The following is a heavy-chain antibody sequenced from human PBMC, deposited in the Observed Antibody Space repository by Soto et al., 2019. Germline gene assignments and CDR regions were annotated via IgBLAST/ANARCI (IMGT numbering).Heavy chain of an antibody. J-gene: IGHJ4*02. V-gene: IGHV1-18*01. CDR3: ARVVTIFGVVTTPGRDY. D-gene: IGHD3-3*01. CDR1: GYTFTSYG. Sequence: ASVKVSCKASGYTFTSYGISWVRQAPGQGLEWMGWISAYNGNTNYAQKLQGRVTMTTDTSTSTAYMELRSLRSDDTAVYYCARVVTIFGVVTTPGRDYWGQGTLVTVSS. CDR2: ISAYNGNT.